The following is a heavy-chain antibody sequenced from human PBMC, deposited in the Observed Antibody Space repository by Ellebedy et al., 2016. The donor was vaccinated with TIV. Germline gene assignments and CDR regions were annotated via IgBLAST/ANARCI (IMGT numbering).Heavy chain of an antibody. V-gene: IGHV1-2*02. CDR1: GYTFTGYF. J-gene: IGHJ5*02. D-gene: IGHD6-13*01. CDR2: INPDSGGP. CDR3: ARGGQQLVMSWFDP. Sequence: AASVKVSCKASGYTFTGYFIHWVRQAPGQGLEWMGWINPDSGGPNYAQKFQGRVTMTRDTSNSTAYMDLSRLRSDDTAVYYCARGGQQLVMSWFDPWGQGTLVTVSS.